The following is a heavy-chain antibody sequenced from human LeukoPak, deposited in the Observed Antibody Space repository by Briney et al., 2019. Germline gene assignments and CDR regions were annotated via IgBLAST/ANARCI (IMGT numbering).Heavy chain of an antibody. CDR2: IIPILGIA. CDR3: ARETARVAIFDY. D-gene: IGHD6-25*01. V-gene: IGHV1-69*04. J-gene: IGHJ4*02. CDR1: GGTFSSYA. Sequence: SVKVSCKASGGTFSSYANSWVRQAPGQGLEWMGRIIPILGIANYAQKFQGRVTITADKSTSTAYMELSSLRSEDTAVYYCARETARVAIFDYWGQGTLVTVSS.